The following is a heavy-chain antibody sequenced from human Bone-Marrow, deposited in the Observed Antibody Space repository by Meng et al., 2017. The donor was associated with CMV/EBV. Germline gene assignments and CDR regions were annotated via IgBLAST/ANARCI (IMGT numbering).Heavy chain of an antibody. CDR2: IKQDGSEK. D-gene: IGHD1-14*01. J-gene: IGHJ4*02. Sequence: GESLKISCAASGFTFTNYWMSWVRQAPGKGLEWVANIKQDGSEKQYVDSVKGRFTVSRDNAKNSLDLQMNSLRVDDTAGYFCSRICVTGAACYHFDYWGQGTLVTVSS. V-gene: IGHV3-7*01. CDR3: SRICVTGAACYHFDY. CDR1: GFTFTNYW.